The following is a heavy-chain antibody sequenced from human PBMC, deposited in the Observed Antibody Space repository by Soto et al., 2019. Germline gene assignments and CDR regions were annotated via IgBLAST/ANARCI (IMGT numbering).Heavy chain of an antibody. Sequence: GGSLRLSCAASGFTFSSYWMSWVRQAPGKGLEWVANIKQDGSEKYYVDSVKGRFTISRDNAKNSLYLQMNSLRAEDTAVYYCARETSVAGPSWFDPWGQGTLVTVSS. CDR3: ARETSVAGPSWFDP. J-gene: IGHJ5*02. CDR1: GFTFSSYW. V-gene: IGHV3-7*04. CDR2: IKQDGSEK. D-gene: IGHD6-19*01.